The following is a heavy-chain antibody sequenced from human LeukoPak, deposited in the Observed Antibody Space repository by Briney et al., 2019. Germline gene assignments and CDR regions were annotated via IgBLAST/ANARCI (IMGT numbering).Heavy chain of an antibody. CDR1: GFTFSSYG. J-gene: IGHJ4*02. CDR3: ARGLASPDY. V-gene: IGHV4-34*01. CDR2: INHSGST. Sequence: PGGSLRLSCAASGFTFSSYGMSWVRQPPGKGLEWIGEINHSGSTNYNPSLKSRVTISVDTSKNQFSLKLSSVTAADTAVYYCARGLASPDYWGQGTLVTVSS. D-gene: IGHD6-13*01.